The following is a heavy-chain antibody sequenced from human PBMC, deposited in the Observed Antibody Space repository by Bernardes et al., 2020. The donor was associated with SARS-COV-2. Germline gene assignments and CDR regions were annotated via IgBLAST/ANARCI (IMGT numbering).Heavy chain of an antibody. CDR3: AKGPRITICGGVVKHSMAPLHFEY. D-gene: IGHD3-3*01. Sequence: GGSLRPSSAASGSTFGSYAMSWVRQAPGKGLEWVASISDTGDSSHYADSVKGRFTIPRDTSKHTMYLQMSSLRAEDTAIYYCAKGPRITICGGVVKHSMAPLHFEYWGQGALVTVTS. J-gene: IGHJ4*02. V-gene: IGHV3-23*01. CDR1: GSTFGSYA. CDR2: ISDTGDSS.